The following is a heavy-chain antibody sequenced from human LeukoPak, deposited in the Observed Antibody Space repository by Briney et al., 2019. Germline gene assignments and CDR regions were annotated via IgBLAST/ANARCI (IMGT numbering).Heavy chain of an antibody. CDR1: GFTFSSYS. CDR2: ISSSSSYI. Sequence: GGSLRLSCAASGFTFSSYSMNWVRQAPGKVLAWVSSISSSSSYIYYADSVKGRFTISRDNAKNSLYLQMNSLRAEDTAVYYCARATASGSYYGGFDYWGQGTLVTVSS. J-gene: IGHJ4*02. V-gene: IGHV3-21*01. D-gene: IGHD1-26*01. CDR3: ARATASGSYYGGFDY.